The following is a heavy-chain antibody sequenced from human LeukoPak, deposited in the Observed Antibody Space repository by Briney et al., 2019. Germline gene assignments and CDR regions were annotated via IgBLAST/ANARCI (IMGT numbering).Heavy chain of an antibody. V-gene: IGHV5-51*01. D-gene: IGHD5-24*01. CDR3: ARHDKWPQYFFDY. CDR2: IYPGDSNP. J-gene: IGHJ4*02. CDR1: GYSFSTYW. Sequence: GESLKISCKGSGYSFSTYWIAWVRQMPGKGLEWMGMIYPGDSNPRYGPSFQGQVTISADKSINTAYLQWSSLKASDTAIYYCARHDKWPQYFFDYWGQGTLVTVSS.